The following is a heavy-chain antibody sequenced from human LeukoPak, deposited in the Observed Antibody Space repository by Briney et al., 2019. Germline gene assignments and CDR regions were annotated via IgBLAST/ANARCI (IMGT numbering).Heavy chain of an antibody. Sequence: SGTLSLTCAASGDSISSSNWWSWVRPPPGKGLEWIGEIYHSGSTNYNPSLKSRVTISVDKSKNQVSLKLSSVTAADTALYYCAREHIYGSGSYYIDYWGQGTLVTVSS. CDR2: IYHSGST. D-gene: IGHD3-10*01. CDR3: AREHIYGSGSYYIDY. CDR1: GDSISSSNW. V-gene: IGHV4-4*02. J-gene: IGHJ4*02.